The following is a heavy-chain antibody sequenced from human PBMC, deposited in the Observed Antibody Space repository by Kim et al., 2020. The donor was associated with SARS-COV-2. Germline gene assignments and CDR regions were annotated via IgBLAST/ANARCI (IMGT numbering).Heavy chain of an antibody. J-gene: IGHJ3*02. CDR1: GFTFSSYG. CDR3: ARGFAHALVATRDDAFDI. Sequence: GGSLRLSCAASGFTFSSYGMHWVRQAPGKGLEWVAVIWYDGSNKYYADSVKGRFTISRDNSKNTLYLQMNSLRAEDTAVCYCARGFAHALVATRDDAFDIWGQGTMVTVSS. D-gene: IGHD5-12*01. CDR2: IWYDGSNK. V-gene: IGHV3-33*01.